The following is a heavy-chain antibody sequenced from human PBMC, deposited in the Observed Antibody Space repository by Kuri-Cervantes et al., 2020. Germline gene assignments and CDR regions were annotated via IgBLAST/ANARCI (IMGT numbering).Heavy chain of an antibody. D-gene: IGHD6-13*01. Sequence: SETLSLTCTVSGGSISSSSYYWGWLRQPPGKGLEWIGSIYYSGSTYYNPSLKSRVTISVDTSKNQFSLKLSSVTAADTAVYYCARGLSVAAGKDGWFDPWGQGTLVTVSS. CDR3: ARGLSVAAGKDGWFDP. CDR1: GGSISSSSYY. CDR2: IYYSGST. V-gene: IGHV4-39*07. J-gene: IGHJ5*02.